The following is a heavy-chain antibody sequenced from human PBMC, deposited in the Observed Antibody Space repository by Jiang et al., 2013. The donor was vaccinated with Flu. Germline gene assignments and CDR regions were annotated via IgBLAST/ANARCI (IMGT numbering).Heavy chain of an antibody. CDR3: ARDHEDNSGWYWGF. CDR2: SMLTMATP. CDR1: GYNFTNYG. J-gene: IGHJ4*02. V-gene: IGHV1-18*01. Sequence: SGAEVKKPGASVKVSCKTSGYNFTNYGLTWVRQAPGQGLSGWAGSMLTMATPNMHRSSRGRVTMTTDTSTSTAYMELRSLRSDDTALYYCARDHEDNSGWYWGFWGQGTLVSVSS. D-gene: IGHD6-19*01.